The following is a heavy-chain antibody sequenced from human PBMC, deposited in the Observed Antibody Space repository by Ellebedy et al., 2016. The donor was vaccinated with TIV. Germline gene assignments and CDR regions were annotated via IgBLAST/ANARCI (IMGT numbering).Heavy chain of an antibody. J-gene: IGHJ5*02. CDR1: GFSFRSYW. CDR3: ARRGSYGDYAVQINSWFDP. V-gene: IGHV3-7*01. D-gene: IGHD4-17*01. CDR2: IYQDGSDE. Sequence: GESLKISCAASGFSFRSYWMSWVRQAPGKGLEWVANIYQDGSDEYYVDSVKGRLTISRDNDNKALFLQMNSLRVEDTAFYYCARRGSYGDYAVQINSWFDPWGQGTLVTVSS.